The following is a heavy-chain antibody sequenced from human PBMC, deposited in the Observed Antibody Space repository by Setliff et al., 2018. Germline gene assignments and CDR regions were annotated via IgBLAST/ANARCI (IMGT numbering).Heavy chain of an antibody. CDR3: ARTCSGSGCYAGLES. Sequence: GGSLRLSCAASGFAFANYNMIWVRLAPGKGLEWVAVIWDDGGKKYHADSVKGRFTISRDNPKNTLYLEMNSLRAEDTAVYYCARTCSGSGCYAGLESWGQGTPVTVS. J-gene: IGHJ4*02. V-gene: IGHV3-33*08. CDR1: GFAFANYN. CDR2: IWDDGGKK. D-gene: IGHD2-15*01.